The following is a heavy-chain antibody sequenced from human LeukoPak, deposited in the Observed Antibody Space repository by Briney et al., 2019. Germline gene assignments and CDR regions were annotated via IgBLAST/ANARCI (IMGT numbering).Heavy chain of an antibody. CDR1: GYTFTSYS. Sequence: GASVKVSFTASGYTFTSYSISWVRHAPGQGLERMGWISAYNGNTNYAQKHQGRVTMTTDTSTSTAYMELRILRPDDTAVYYCARDLEGFGESINYFDYWGQETLVTVSS. J-gene: IGHJ4*02. V-gene: IGHV1-18*01. CDR2: ISAYNGNT. CDR3: ARDLEGFGESINYFDY. D-gene: IGHD3-10*01.